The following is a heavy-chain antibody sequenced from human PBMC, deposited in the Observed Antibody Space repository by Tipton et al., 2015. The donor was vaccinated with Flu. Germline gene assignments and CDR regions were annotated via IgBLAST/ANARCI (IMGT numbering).Heavy chain of an antibody. Sequence: SLRLSCAASGFTFSDYAMDWVRQAPDKGLEWVAIISYDGTNEYSADSVRGRFTISRDNSKNTLYLQMSSLRLEDTAVYYCARENWEKKAAFDIWGQGTLVTVSS. CDR2: ISYDGTNE. CDR1: GFTFSDYA. V-gene: IGHV3-30*04. J-gene: IGHJ3*02. D-gene: IGHD1-26*01. CDR3: ARENWEKKAAFDI.